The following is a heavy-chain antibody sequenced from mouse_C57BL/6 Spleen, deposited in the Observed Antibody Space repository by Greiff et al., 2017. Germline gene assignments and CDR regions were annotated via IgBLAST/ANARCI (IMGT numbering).Heavy chain of an antibody. CDR3: ARELTVTEGYFDY. V-gene: IGHV1-69*01. J-gene: IGHJ2*01. D-gene: IGHD4-1*01. CDR1: GYTFTSYW. Sequence: VQLQQPGAEFVMPGASVKLSCKASGYTFTSYWMHWVKQRPGQGLEWIGEIDPSDSYTNYNQKFKGKSTLTVDKSSSTAYMQLSSLTSEDSAVYYCARELTVTEGYFDYWGQGTTLTVSS. CDR2: IDPSDSYT.